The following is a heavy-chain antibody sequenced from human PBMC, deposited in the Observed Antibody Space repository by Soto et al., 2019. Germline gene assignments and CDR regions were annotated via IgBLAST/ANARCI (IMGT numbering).Heavy chain of an antibody. D-gene: IGHD3-10*01. Sequence: PSETLSVTCSVSGASSSIGTNYWGWIRQPPGKGLEWIGNIHYSGSTYYNPSLKSRVNISVDTSKNQFSLKLSSVTAADTAVYYCATSPAKITMVRGNDYWGQGTLVTVSS. CDR3: ATSPAKITMVRGNDY. V-gene: IGHV4-39*01. J-gene: IGHJ4*02. CDR2: IHYSGST. CDR1: GASSSIGTNY.